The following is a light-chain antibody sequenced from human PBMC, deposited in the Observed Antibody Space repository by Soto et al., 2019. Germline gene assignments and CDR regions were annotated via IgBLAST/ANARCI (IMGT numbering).Light chain of an antibody. V-gene: IGLV2-8*01. CDR3: SSYAGSNNYV. Sequence: QSALTQPPSASGSPGQSVTISCTGTSSDVGGYNYVSWYQQHPGKAPKLMIYEVSKRPSGVPDRFSGSKSGNTASPTVSGLQAEDEADYYCSSYAGSNNYVFGTGTKSPS. CDR1: SSDVGGYNY. CDR2: EVS. J-gene: IGLJ1*01.